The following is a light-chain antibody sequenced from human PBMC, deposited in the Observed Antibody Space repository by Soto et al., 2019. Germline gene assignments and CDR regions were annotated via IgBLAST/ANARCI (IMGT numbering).Light chain of an antibody. V-gene: IGKV1-5*01. Sequence: DIQMTRSPSTLSASVGDRVTITCRASQSISRWVAWYQQKPGKAPKLLIYDASNLESGVPARFSGSGSGTEFTLTIRSLQPDDFATYYCQQYDSYWTFGQGTKVDIK. CDR3: QQYDSYWT. J-gene: IGKJ1*01. CDR2: DAS. CDR1: QSISRW.